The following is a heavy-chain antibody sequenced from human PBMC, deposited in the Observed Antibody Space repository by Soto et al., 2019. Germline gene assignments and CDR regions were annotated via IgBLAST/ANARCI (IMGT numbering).Heavy chain of an antibody. V-gene: IGHV3-7*03. CDR2: IKQDGSEK. J-gene: IGHJ4*02. Sequence: GGSLRLSCAASGFTFSSYWMSWVRQAPGKGLEWVANIKQDGSEKYYVDSVKGRFTISRDNAKNSLYLQMNSLRAEDTAVYYCARDWITMVVVVPFPFDYWGQGTLVTVSS. D-gene: IGHD3-22*01. CDR1: GFTFSSYW. CDR3: ARDWITMVVVVPFPFDY.